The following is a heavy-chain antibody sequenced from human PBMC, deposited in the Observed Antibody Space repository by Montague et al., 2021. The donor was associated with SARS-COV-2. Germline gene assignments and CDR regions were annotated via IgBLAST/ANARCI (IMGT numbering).Heavy chain of an antibody. CDR1: GGSFSGYY. Sequence: SETLSLTCAVYGGSFSGYYWSWIRQPPGKGLEWIGEINHSGSTNYNPSLKSRVTISLDTSKNQFSLKLSSVTAADTAVYYCARVRAVPAAMRIFSLGRSYYGMDVWGQGTTVTVSS. CDR3: ARVRAVPAAMRIFSLGRSYYGMDV. CDR2: INHSGST. D-gene: IGHD2-2*01. J-gene: IGHJ6*02. V-gene: IGHV4-34*01.